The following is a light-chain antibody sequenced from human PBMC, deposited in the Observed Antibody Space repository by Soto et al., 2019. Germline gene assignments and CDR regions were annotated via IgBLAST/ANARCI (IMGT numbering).Light chain of an antibody. J-gene: IGKJ2*01. CDR3: QQSNNWPYT. CDR1: QSVSTN. V-gene: IGKV3-15*01. CDR2: GAS. Sequence: EIVLTQSPGTLSVSPGERANLSCRASQSVSTNLAWFQQKPGQAPRLLIYGASTRATGIPARFSGSGSGTAFPLTINSLQSEDLAVYYCQQSNNWPYTFGQGTKLEV.